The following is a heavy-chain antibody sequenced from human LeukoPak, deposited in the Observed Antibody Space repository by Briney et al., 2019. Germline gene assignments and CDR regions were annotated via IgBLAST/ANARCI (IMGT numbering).Heavy chain of an antibody. J-gene: IGHJ4*02. CDR2: IYYNWNT. Sequence: SETLSLTCTVSGGSINNHYWSWIRQPPGKGLEWIGYIYYNWNTNYYSSLRSRVTISVDTSKNQFSLMLTSVTAADTAVYYCARGGWYSLYWGQGSLVTVSS. CDR1: GGSINNHY. V-gene: IGHV4-59*11. D-gene: IGHD6-19*01. CDR3: ARGGWYSLY.